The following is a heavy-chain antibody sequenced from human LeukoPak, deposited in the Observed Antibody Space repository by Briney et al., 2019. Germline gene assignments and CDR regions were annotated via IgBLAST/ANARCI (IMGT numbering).Heavy chain of an antibody. J-gene: IGHJ4*02. CDR3: ARDTGTYDY. D-gene: IGHD1-7*01. CDR1: GFTFSDYH. Sequence: GGSLRLSCAASGFTFSDYHMSWIRQAPGKGLEWVSYISSSGSTTYYADSVKGRFTISRDNAKNSLYLQMNSLRAEDTAVYYCARDTGTYDYWGQGTLVTVSS. V-gene: IGHV3-11*04. CDR2: ISSSGSTT.